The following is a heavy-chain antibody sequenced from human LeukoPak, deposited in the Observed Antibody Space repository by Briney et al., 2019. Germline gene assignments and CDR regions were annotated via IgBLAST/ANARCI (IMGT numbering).Heavy chain of an antibody. Sequence: PGGSLRLSCAASGFTFSSYGMHWVRQAPGKGLEWVAVIWYDGSNKYYADSVKGRFTISRDNSKNTPYLQMNSLRAEDTAVYYCARDGSGSYGYYGMDVWGQGTTVTVSS. CDR1: GFTFSSYG. D-gene: IGHD1-26*01. J-gene: IGHJ6*02. V-gene: IGHV3-33*01. CDR3: ARDGSGSYGYYGMDV. CDR2: IWYDGSNK.